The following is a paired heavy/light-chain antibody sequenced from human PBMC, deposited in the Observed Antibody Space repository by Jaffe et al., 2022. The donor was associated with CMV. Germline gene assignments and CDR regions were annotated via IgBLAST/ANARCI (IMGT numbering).Heavy chain of an antibody. Sequence: EVQLVQSGAEVKKPGESLKISCQSSGYSFSNYWVGWVRQMPGKGLEWMGIIYVGDSDSRYSPSFQGQVTISVDKSIRTAYLQWSSLKASDTAMYYCARLRRWEYSYGKAGGMDYFDYWGQGTLVTVSS. V-gene: IGHV5-51*01. CDR2: IYVGDSDS. J-gene: IGHJ4*02. CDR1: GYSFSNYW. D-gene: IGHD5-12*01. CDR3: ARLRRWEYSYGKAGGMDYFDY.
Light chain of an antibody. CDR2: DAS. CDR1: QSVSSN. J-gene: IGKJ1*01. CDR3: QQYNDWPRT. Sequence: EIVMTQSPATLSVSPGERATLSCRASQSVSSNLAWYQQKPGQAPRLLIYDASTRATGIPARFSGSESGTEFTLTISSLQSEDFAVYYCQQYNDWPRTFGQGTKVEIK. V-gene: IGKV3-15*01.